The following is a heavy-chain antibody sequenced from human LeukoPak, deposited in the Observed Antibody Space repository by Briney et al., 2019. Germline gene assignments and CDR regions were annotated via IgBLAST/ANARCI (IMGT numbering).Heavy chain of an antibody. Sequence: SETLSLTCTVSGGSIRSSYYYWGWIRQPPGKGLEWIGSIYDSGSTYYNPSLKSRVTISVDTSKNQFSLKLSSVTAADTAVYYCARAPGAPEWFGELLFYFDYWGQGTLVTVSS. J-gene: IGHJ4*02. D-gene: IGHD3-10*01. CDR1: GGSIRSSYYY. CDR2: IYDSGST. V-gene: IGHV4-39*07. CDR3: ARAPGAPEWFGELLFYFDY.